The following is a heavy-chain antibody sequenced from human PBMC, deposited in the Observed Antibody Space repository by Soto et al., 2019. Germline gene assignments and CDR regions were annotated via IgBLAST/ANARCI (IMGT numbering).Heavy chain of an antibody. CDR1: GFKFNNYG. V-gene: IGHV3-33*01. D-gene: IGHD6-13*01. Sequence: QVQLVESGGGVVQPGRSLRLSCAASGFKFNNYGMHWVRQAPGKGLEWVADIWNDGNGYYYANSVKGRFTISRDNSKNTLYLQMSSLRAEDTAVYYCARRQISPPTRGAASARGGMDVWGQGTTVTVSS. CDR3: ARRQISPPTRGAASARGGMDV. CDR2: IWNDGNGY. J-gene: IGHJ6*02.